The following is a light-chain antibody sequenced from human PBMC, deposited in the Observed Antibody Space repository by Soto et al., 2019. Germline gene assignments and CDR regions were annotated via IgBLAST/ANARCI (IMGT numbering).Light chain of an antibody. V-gene: IGLV2-14*01. J-gene: IGLJ2*01. CDR2: DVS. CDR1: SSDVGGYHY. Sequence: QSALTQPASVSGSPGQSITISCTGTSSDVGGYHYVSWYQQHPGKAPKLMIYDVSNRPSGISNRFSGSKSGNTASLTISGLQAEDEADYYCSSYTSSSTLGVFGGGTKITVL. CDR3: SSYTSSSTLGV.